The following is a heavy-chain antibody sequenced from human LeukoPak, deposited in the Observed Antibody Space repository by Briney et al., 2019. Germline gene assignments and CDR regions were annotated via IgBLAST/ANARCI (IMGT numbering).Heavy chain of an antibody. J-gene: IGHJ5*02. CDR2: INHSGST. D-gene: IGHD2-2*01. V-gene: IGHV4-34*01. CDR3: ARGRCSSTSCYRGVWFDP. Sequence: SETLSLTCAVYGGSFSGYYWSWIRQPPGKGLEWIGEINHSGSTNYNPSLKSRVTISVDTSKNQFPLKLSSVTAADTAVYYCARGRCSSTSCYRGVWFDPWGQGTLVTVSS. CDR1: GGSFSGYY.